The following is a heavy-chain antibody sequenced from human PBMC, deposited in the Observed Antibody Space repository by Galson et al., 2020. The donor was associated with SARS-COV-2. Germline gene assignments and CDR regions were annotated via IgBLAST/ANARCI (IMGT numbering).Heavy chain of an antibody. CDR3: ARLNTDTSCTNGVCFGPSYLDS. CDR2: IYTSGST. J-gene: IGHJ4*02. V-gene: IGHV4-61*09. Sequence: SETLSLTCSVSGGSISSGSYYWIWIRQPAGRGLEWLGHIYTSGSTKFNPSLKSRVPISVDTSKNQFSLRLNSVTAADTAVYYCARLNTDTSCTNGVCFGPSYLDSWGQGALVAVSS. CDR1: GGSISSGSYY. D-gene: IGHD2-8*01.